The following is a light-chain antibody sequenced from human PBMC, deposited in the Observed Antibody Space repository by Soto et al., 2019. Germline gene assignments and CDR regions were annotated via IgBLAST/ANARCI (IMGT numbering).Light chain of an antibody. CDR1: SSDVGDHNY. CDR3: NSYTSSNNYV. J-gene: IGLJ1*01. Sequence: QSVLTPPASVSGSPGQSITIYCTGPSSDVGDHNYVSWYQQYPGKAPKLMIYDVTNPPSGVSNRFSGSKSGNTASLTISGLQAEDEAYYYCNSYTSSNNYVFGTGTKVTVL. CDR2: DVT. V-gene: IGLV2-14*01.